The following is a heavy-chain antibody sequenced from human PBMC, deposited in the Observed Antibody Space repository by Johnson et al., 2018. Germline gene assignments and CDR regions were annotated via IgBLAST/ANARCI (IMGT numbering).Heavy chain of an antibody. Sequence: VQLVESGTEVKKPGASXRVSCKASGYTFTNYDINWVRQAPGQGLEWMGWMNPYSGNTGFVQNFQGRVTMTRNTSISTVYMELSSLRSEDTAVYYCVRGRKNDFWSGYYPYYGMDVWGQGTTVTITS. CDR2: MNPYSGNT. J-gene: IGHJ6*02. V-gene: IGHV1-8*01. CDR3: VRGRKNDFWSGYYPYYGMDV. D-gene: IGHD3-3*01. CDR1: GYTFTNYD.